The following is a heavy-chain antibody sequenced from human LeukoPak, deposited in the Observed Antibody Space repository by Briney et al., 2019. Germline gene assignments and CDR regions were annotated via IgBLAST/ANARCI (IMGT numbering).Heavy chain of an antibody. Sequence: PGGSLRLSCAASGFTFSSYAMSWVRQAPGKGLEWVSATSGSGGSTYYADSVKGRFTISRDNSKNTLYLQMNSLRAEDTAVYYCAKDLFDSSSSPYYFDYWGQGTLVTVSS. D-gene: IGHD6-13*01. CDR3: AKDLFDSSSSPYYFDY. CDR2: TSGSGGST. J-gene: IGHJ4*02. V-gene: IGHV3-23*01. CDR1: GFTFSSYA.